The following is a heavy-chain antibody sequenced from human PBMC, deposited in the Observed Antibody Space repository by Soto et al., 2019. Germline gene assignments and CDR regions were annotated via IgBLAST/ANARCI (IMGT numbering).Heavy chain of an antibody. CDR2: INPNTGDT. CDR1: GYTFTGYH. V-gene: IGHV1-2*04. Sequence: QVQLVQSGAEVKKPGASVKVSCKASGYTFTGYHMHWVRQAPEQGLEWMGWINPNTGDTNYAPKFQGWVTMTRDTSISTAYMEFNRLTFDDTAVYYCARPRWGASGYFDLWGRGTLVTVSS. D-gene: IGHD3-16*01. J-gene: IGHJ2*01. CDR3: ARPRWGASGYFDL.